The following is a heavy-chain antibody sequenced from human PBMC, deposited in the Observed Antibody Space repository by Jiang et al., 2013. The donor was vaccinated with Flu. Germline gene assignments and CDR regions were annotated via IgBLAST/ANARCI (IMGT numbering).Heavy chain of an antibody. V-gene: IGHV1-3*01. J-gene: IGHJ4*02. Sequence: GAEVKKPGASVKVSCKASGYTFTTYAMHWVRQAPGQGLEWMGWINPGDANTKYSQNFQGRVTITRDTSASTAYMELSSLRSEDTAVYYCARRGDYGAYGLGYWGQGTLVTVSS. D-gene: IGHD4-17*01. CDR3: ARRGDYGAYGLGY. CDR1: GYTFTTYA. CDR2: INPGDANT.